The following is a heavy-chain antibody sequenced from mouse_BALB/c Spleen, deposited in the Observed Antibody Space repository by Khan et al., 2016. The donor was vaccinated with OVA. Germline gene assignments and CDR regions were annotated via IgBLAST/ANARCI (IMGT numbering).Heavy chain of an antibody. Sequence: QVQLQQSVAELAKPGASVKMSCKASGYTFLNYWILWVKQRPGQGLEWIGYINPSTGYTEYNQNFKDKATLTADKSSSTAYMQMSSLKSEDYAVYYCARKGLRWDFDYWGQGTTLTVSS. V-gene: IGHV1-4*01. CDR2: INPSTGYT. J-gene: IGHJ2*01. D-gene: IGHD1-1*01. CDR1: GYTFLNYW. CDR3: ARKGLRWDFDY.